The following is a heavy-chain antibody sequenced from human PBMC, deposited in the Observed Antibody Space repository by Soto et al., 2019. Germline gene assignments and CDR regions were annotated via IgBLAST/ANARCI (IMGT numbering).Heavy chain of an antibody. CDR3: ARHGNYDILTGPSYYYYGMDV. CDR2: IDPSDSYT. V-gene: IGHV5-10-1*01. CDR1: GYSFTSYW. Sequence: PGESLKISCKGSGYSFTSYWISWVRQMPGKGLEWMGRIDPSDSYTNYSPSFQGHVTISADKSISTAYLQWSSLKASDTAMYYCARHGNYDILTGPSYYYYGMDVWGRGTTVTVSS. J-gene: IGHJ6*02. D-gene: IGHD3-9*01.